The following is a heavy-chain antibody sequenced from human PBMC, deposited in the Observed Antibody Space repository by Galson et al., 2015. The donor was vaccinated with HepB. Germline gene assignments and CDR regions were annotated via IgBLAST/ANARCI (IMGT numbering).Heavy chain of an antibody. CDR1: GFTVSSNY. V-gene: IGHV3-66*01. CDR2: IYSGGST. CDR3: AREVGSIDTAMDPVRHWYFDL. D-gene: IGHD5-18*01. Sequence: SLRLSCAASGFTVSSNYMSWVRQAPGKGLEWVSVIYSGGSTYYADSVKGRFTISRDNSENTLYLQMNSLRAEDTAVYYCAREVGSIDTAMDPVRHWYFDLWGRGTLVTVSS. J-gene: IGHJ2*01.